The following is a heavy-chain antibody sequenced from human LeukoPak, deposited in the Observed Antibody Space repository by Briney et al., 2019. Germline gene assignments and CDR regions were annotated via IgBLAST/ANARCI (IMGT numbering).Heavy chain of an antibody. CDR1: GFTFKTYT. Sequence: GGSLRLSCAASGFTFKTYTMHWVRQAPGMGLEWVSSISSSSSYIFYADSVKGRFTISRDNPKNTLYLQMNSLRAEDTAVYYCAKDQAGHSSSWYRDYYYYG. D-gene: IGHD6-13*01. J-gene: IGHJ6*01. CDR2: ISSSSSYI. V-gene: IGHV3-21*01. CDR3: AKDQAGHSSSWYRDYYYYG.